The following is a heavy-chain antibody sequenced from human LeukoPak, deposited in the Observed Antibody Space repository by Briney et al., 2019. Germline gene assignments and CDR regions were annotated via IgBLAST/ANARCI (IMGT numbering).Heavy chain of an antibody. CDR1: GFTFSNAW. D-gene: IGHD1-1*01. Sequence: GGSLRLSCAASGFTFSNAWMSWVRQARGKGLEWVGRIKSKTDGGTTDYAAPVKGRYTISRDDSKNTLYLQMNSLKTEDTAVYYCTTADDAYYYYYGMDVWGKGTTVTVSS. CDR3: TTADDAYYYYYGMDV. CDR2: IKSKTDGGTT. J-gene: IGHJ6*04. V-gene: IGHV3-15*01.